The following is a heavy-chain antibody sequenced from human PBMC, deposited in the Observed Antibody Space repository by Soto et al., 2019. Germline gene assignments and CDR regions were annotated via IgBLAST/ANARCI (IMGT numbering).Heavy chain of an antibody. D-gene: IGHD6-13*01. CDR3: ASVIAAAGTFVVY. CDR1: GGSLSSSSYY. CDR2: IYYSGST. V-gene: IGHV4-39*01. Sequence: PSETLSLTCTVAGGSLSSSSYYWGWIRQPPGKGLEWIGSIYYSGSTYYNPSLKSRVTISVDTSKNQFSLKLSSVTAADTAVYYCASVIAAAGTFVVYWGQGTLVTVSS. J-gene: IGHJ4*02.